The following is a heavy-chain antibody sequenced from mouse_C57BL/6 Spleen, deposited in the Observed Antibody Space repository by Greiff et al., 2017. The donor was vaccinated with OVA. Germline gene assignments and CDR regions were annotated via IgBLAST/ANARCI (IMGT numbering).Heavy chain of an antibody. V-gene: IGHV1-81*01. J-gene: IGHJ3*01. Sequence: VQRVESGAELARPGASVKLSCKASGYTFTSYGISWVKQRTGQGLEWIGEIYPRSGNTYYNEKFKGKATLTADKSSSTAYMELRSLTSEDSAVYFCARGDYYGSSPWFAYWGQGTLVTVSA. CDR2: IYPRSGNT. CDR3: ARGDYYGSSPWFAY. CDR1: GYTFTSYG. D-gene: IGHD1-1*01.